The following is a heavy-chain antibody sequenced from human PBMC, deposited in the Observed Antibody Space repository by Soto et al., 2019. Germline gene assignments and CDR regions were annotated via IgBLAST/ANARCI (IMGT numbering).Heavy chain of an antibody. CDR1: GYTFSGYV. Sequence: QVQLMQSRPEVKTPGASVKLSCRAPGYTFSGYVITWVRQAPGQGLEWMGWISPFNYNTNYAQKFQGRVTMTTDTSTNTAYMELRSLRSDDTAVYYCARGGRRLGWFDPWGQGTLVTVSS. V-gene: IGHV1-18*01. D-gene: IGHD6-25*01. J-gene: IGHJ5*02. CDR3: ARGGRRLGWFDP. CDR2: ISPFNYNT.